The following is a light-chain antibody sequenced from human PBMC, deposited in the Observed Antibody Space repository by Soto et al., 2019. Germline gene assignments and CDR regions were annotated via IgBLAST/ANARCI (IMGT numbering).Light chain of an antibody. Sequence: EIVLTQSPDTLSLSPGDRATLSCRASQSIRSERLAWYQQKPGQAPILVIFDASNRASGMPERFSCSGSGTDFTLTIARLESEDFAVYYYQEYDGAPITFGLGTRLEIK. CDR2: DAS. J-gene: IGKJ5*01. V-gene: IGKV3-20*01. CDR3: QEYDGAPIT. CDR1: QSIRSER.